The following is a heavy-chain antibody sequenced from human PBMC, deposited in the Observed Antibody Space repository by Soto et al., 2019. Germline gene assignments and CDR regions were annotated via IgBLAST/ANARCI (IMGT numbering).Heavy chain of an antibody. J-gene: IGHJ4*02. V-gene: IGHV3-9*01. CDR1: GFSFDDHA. CDR2: ISWDSDDI. D-gene: IGHD3-22*01. Sequence: EVQLVESGGDLVQPGRSLRLSCAASGFSFDDHAIHWVRQAPGKGLEWGSGISWDSDDIAYADSVKGRFNMSRDNAKNSVYLQMTSLRAEDTALYYCSKTGIAVLTSSYFDSWGPGTLVTVSS. CDR3: SKTGIAVLTSSYFDS.